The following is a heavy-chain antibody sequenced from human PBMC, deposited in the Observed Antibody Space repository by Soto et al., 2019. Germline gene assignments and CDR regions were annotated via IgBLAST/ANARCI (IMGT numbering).Heavy chain of an antibody. V-gene: IGHV1-18*04. Sequence: QVQLVQSGAEVKKPGASVKVSCKASGYTFTSYGISWVRQARGQGLEWMGWISAYNGNTNYAQKLQGRVTMTTDTSTSTAYMELRSLRSDDTAVYYCARDWGHSSGWYYYYYGMDVWGQGTTVTVSS. CDR3: ARDWGHSSGWYYYYYGMDV. CDR1: GYTFTSYG. D-gene: IGHD6-19*01. J-gene: IGHJ6*02. CDR2: ISAYNGNT.